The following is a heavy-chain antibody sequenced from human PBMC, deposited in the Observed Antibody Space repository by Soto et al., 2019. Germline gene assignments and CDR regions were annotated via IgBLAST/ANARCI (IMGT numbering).Heavy chain of an antibody. D-gene: IGHD6-13*01. Sequence: SETLSLTCTVSGGSISSYYWSWIRQPPGKGLEWIGYIYYSGSTNYNPSLKSRVTISVDTSKNQFSLKLSSVTAADTAVYYCARGGYSSSWLPFDYWGQGTLVTVSS. J-gene: IGHJ4*02. CDR1: GGSISSYY. V-gene: IGHV4-59*01. CDR3: ARGGYSSSWLPFDY. CDR2: IYYSGST.